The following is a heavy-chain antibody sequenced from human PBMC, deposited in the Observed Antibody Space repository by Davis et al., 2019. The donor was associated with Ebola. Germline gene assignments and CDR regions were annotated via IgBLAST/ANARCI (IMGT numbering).Heavy chain of an antibody. CDR3: ARGMGELALN. V-gene: IGHV7-4-1*01. J-gene: IGHJ1*01. CDR1: GYPFTDFA. CDR2: ITTNTASP. D-gene: IGHD3-16*01. Sequence: ASVKVSCKASGYPFTDFAINWLRQAPEQRFEWLGWITTNTASPTYARGFSERFVFSLDTSVDTAFLQIHNLRAEDTAIYYCARGMGELALNWGQGTLVTVSS.